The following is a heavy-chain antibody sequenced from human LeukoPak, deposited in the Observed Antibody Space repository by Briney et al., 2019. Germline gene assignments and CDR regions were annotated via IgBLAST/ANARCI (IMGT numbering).Heavy chain of an antibody. CDR2: IYSGGST. J-gene: IGHJ3*02. V-gene: IGHV3-53*01. CDR3: ARGGSYLSAFDI. Sequence: GGSLRLSCAASEFTFSSYEMNWVRQAPGKGLEWVSIIYSGGSTFYADSVKGRFTISRDNSKNTLYLQMNSLRAEDTAVYYCARGGSYLSAFDIWGQGTMVTVSS. D-gene: IGHD1-26*01. CDR1: EFTFSSYE.